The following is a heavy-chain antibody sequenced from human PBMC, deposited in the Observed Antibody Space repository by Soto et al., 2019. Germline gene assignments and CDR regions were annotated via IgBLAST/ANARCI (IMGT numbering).Heavy chain of an antibody. Sequence: QVQLQESGPGLVKPSETLSLTCTVSGASMNNFYWSWIPQAPGKGLQYIGYISYMGTTNYNPSLKRRVTISVDTSKNQFSLKLTSVTAADTALYYCTKSGGGYVNSCYYGGACDSWGRGTLVTVSS. CDR3: TKSGGGYVNSCYYGGACDS. D-gene: IGHD3-22*01. CDR2: ISYMGTT. J-gene: IGHJ4*02. V-gene: IGHV4-59*01. CDR1: GASMNNFY.